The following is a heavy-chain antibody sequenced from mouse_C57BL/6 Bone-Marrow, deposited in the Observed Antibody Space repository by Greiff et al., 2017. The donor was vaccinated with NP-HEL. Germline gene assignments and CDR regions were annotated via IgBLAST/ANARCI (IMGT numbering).Heavy chain of an antibody. CDR3: ARELRYPWFAD. CDR1: GYTFTSYD. D-gene: IGHD1-1*01. CDR2: IYPRDGRT. V-gene: IGHV1-85*01. Sequence: QVQLKESGPELVKPGASVKLSCKASGYTFTSYDINWVKQRPGQGLEWIGWIYPRDGRTKYNEKFKGKATLTVDTSSSTAYRELHSLTSEDSAVDFGARELRYPWFADWGQGTLVTVSA. J-gene: IGHJ3*01.